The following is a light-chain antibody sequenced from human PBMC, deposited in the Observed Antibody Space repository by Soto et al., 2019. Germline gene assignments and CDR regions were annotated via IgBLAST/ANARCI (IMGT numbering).Light chain of an antibody. CDR1: ESLVHSDGNTY. CDR2: KIS. Sequence: DIVMTQTPLSSPVTLGQPASISCRSSESLVHSDGNTYLSWLHQRPGQPPRLLIYKISKRLPGVPERISGSGAGTESTLKISRVEAEDVGIYYCMQATQFSWTLGQGTKVDIK. J-gene: IGKJ1*01. CDR3: MQATQFSWT. V-gene: IGKV2-24*01.